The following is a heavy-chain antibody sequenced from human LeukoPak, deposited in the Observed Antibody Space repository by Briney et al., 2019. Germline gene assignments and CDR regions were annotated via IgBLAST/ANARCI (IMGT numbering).Heavy chain of an antibody. D-gene: IGHD1-7*01. J-gene: IGHJ4*02. Sequence: GGSLRLSCAASGFTFDDYGMSWVRQAPGKGLEWVSGINWNGGSTGYADSVKGRFTISRDNAKNSLYLQMNSLRAEDTAVYYCAKEDAGGAGKLRPFDYWGQGTLVTVSS. CDR2: INWNGGST. CDR3: AKEDAGGAGKLRPFDY. CDR1: GFTFDDYG. V-gene: IGHV3-20*04.